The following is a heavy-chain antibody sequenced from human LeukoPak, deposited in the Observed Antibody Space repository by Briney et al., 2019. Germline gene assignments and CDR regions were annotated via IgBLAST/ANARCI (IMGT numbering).Heavy chain of an antibody. D-gene: IGHD2-21*02. CDR1: GGTFSSYA. CDR2: IIPIFGTA. CDR3: ARAGYCGGDCYPYYFDY. V-gene: IGHV1-69*01. J-gene: IGHJ4*02. Sequence: ASVKVSCKASGGTFSSYAISWVRQAPGQGLEWMGGIIPIFGTANYAQKFQGRVTITADESTSTAYMELSSLRSEDTAVYYCARAGYCGGDCYPYYFDYWGQGTLVTVSS.